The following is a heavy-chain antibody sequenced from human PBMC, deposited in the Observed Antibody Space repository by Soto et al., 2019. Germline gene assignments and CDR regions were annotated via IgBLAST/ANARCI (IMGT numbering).Heavy chain of an antibody. CDR1: GGSISSSNW. CDR3: ARVLLVSGWSGPWFDP. J-gene: IGHJ5*02. Sequence: QVQLQESGPGLVKPSGTLSLTCAVSGGSISSSNWWSWVRQPPGKGLEWIGEIYHSGSTNYNPSLKIRVTISEDKAKNQFSLKLSSVTAADTAVYYCARVLLVSGWSGPWFDPWGQGTLVTVCS. V-gene: IGHV4-4*02. D-gene: IGHD2-8*02. CDR2: IYHSGST.